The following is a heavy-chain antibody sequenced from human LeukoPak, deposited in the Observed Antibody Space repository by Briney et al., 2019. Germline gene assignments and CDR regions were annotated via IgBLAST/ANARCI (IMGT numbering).Heavy chain of an antibody. V-gene: IGHV4-4*07. J-gene: IGHJ4*02. CDR3: ARGITIFGVVSYYFDY. Sequence: SETLSLTCTVSGGSISSYYWSWIRQPAGKGLEWIGRIYTSGSTNYNPSLKSRVTMSVDTSKNQFSLKLSSVTAADTAVYYCARGITIFGVVSYYFDYWGQGTLVTVSS. CDR2: IYTSGST. D-gene: IGHD3-3*01. CDR1: GGSISSYY.